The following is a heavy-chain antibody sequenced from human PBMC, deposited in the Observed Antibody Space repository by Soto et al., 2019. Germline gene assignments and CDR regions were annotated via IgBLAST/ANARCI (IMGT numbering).Heavy chain of an antibody. V-gene: IGHV1-69*13. CDR3: ARRQQWLANAFDI. J-gene: IGHJ3*02. CDR2: IIPIFGTA. D-gene: IGHD6-19*01. CDR1: GGTFSSYA. Sequence: ASVKVSCKASGGTFSSYAISWVLQAPGQGLEWMGGIIPIFGTANYAQKFQGRVTITADESTSTAYMELSSLRSEDTAVYYCARRQQWLANAFDIWGQGTMVTVSS.